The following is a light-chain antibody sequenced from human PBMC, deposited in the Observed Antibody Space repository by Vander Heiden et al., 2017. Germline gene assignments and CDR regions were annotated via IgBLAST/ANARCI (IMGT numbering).Light chain of an antibody. CDR1: SRDVAGYNY. J-gene: IGLJ3*02. CDR3: SSFTSSTTWV. Sequence: QSALTQPASVSGSPGQSITISCTGTSRDVAGYNYVSWYQQHPGKAPKLMIYEVSKRPSGVSNRFSGSKSGNTASLTISGLQGEDEADYYCSSFTSSTTWVFGGGTKLTVL. CDR2: EVS. V-gene: IGLV2-14*01.